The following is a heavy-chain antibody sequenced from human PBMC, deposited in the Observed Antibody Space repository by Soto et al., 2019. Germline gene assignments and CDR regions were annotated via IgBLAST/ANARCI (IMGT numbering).Heavy chain of an antibody. J-gene: IGHJ6*02. Sequence: PSETLSLTCAISGDSVSSNTASWNWIRQSPSRGLEWLGRTYFRSKRYNDYAVSVKSRITINPDTSKNQFSLQLNSVTPEDTAVYYCAREPSGAAAPDGMDVWGQGTTVTVSS. V-gene: IGHV6-1*01. CDR1: GDSVSSNTAS. CDR3: AREPSGAAAPDGMDV. CDR2: TYFRSKRYN. D-gene: IGHD6-13*01.